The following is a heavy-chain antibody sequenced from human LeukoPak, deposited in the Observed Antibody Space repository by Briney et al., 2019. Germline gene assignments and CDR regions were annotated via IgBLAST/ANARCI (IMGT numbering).Heavy chain of an antibody. CDR3: ARTRSYSFDY. D-gene: IGHD2-15*01. CDR1: GFTFSNYP. V-gene: IGHV3-66*01. Sequence: GGSLRLSCSASGFTFSNYPMHWVRQAPGKGLEWVSIIYAGGNTYYADSVKGRFTISRDNSKNTVSLQINSLRAEDTAVYYCARTRSYSFDYWGRGTLVTVSS. CDR2: IYAGGNT. J-gene: IGHJ4*02.